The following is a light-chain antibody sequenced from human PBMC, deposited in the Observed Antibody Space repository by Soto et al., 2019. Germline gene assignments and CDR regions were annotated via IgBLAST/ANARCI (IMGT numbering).Light chain of an antibody. Sequence: EIVMTQSPDTLYVSPGEGATLSCRASQSVRTKLAWYQQKAGQAPRLLIYGASTRATGIPDRFSGGGSGTEFTLTISSLRSEDFAVYYCQQYNSWPPVTFGQGTRLEI. CDR2: GAS. CDR3: QQYNSWPPVT. J-gene: IGKJ5*01. CDR1: QSVRTK. V-gene: IGKV3-15*01.